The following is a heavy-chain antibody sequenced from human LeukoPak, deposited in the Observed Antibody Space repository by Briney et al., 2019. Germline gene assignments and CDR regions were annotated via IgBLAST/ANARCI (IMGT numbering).Heavy chain of an antibody. Sequence: GASVKVSCKASGYTFTGYCMHWVRQAPGQGLEWMGWINPNSGGTNYAQKFQGRVTMTRDTSISTAYMELSRLRSDDTAVYYCAIAYSSGWYATEYFQHWGQGTLVTVSS. J-gene: IGHJ1*01. V-gene: IGHV1-2*02. CDR1: GYTFTGYC. CDR3: AIAYSSGWYATEYFQH. D-gene: IGHD6-19*01. CDR2: INPNSGGT.